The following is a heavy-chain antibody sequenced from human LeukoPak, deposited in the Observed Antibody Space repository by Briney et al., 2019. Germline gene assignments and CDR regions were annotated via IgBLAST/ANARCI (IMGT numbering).Heavy chain of an antibody. CDR1: GFTFSSYW. J-gene: IGHJ4*02. CDR3: ARGGGY. V-gene: IGHV3-7*01. D-gene: IGHD3-16*01. Sequence: GGSLRLSCAPSGFTFSSYWMNWVRQAPGKGLEWVANIKQDGSEEYYVDSVKGRFTISRDNAKNSLYLQMNSLRAEDTAVYYCARGGGYWGKGTLVTVSS. CDR2: IKQDGSEE.